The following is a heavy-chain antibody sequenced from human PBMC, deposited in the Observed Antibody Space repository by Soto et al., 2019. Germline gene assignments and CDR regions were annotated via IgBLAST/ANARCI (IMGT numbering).Heavy chain of an antibody. J-gene: IGHJ6*03. V-gene: IGHV4-59*01. D-gene: IGHD6-13*01. Sequence: SETLSLTCTVSGGSISSYYWSWIRQPPGKGLEWIGYIYYSGSTNYNPSLKRRVTISVDTSKNQFSLKLSSVTAADTAVYYCTTSSSWYGANYYYYMDVWGKGTTVTVSS. CDR1: GGSISSYY. CDR3: TTSSSWYGANYYYYMDV. CDR2: IYYSGST.